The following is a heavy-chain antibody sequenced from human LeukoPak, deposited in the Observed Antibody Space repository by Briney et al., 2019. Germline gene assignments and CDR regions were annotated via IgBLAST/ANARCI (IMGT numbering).Heavy chain of an antibody. CDR3: ARRLTQYDCFDP. CDR2: TYYRSTWYN. CDR1: GDSVSTNNAA. Sequence: SQTLSLTCAISGDSVSTNNAAWNWIRQSPSRGLEWLGRTYYRSTWYNDYAVSVRGRITVNPDTSKNQFSLHLNSVTPEDTAVYYCARRLTQYDCFDPWGQGILVTVSS. D-gene: IGHD2-2*01. V-gene: IGHV6-1*01. J-gene: IGHJ5*02.